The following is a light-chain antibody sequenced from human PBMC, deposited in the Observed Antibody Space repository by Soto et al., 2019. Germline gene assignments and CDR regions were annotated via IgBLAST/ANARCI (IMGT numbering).Light chain of an antibody. CDR1: QSVSSN. V-gene: IGKV3-15*01. Sequence: EIVMTQSPATLSVSPCEGATLSSRASQSVSSNLAWYQHQPGQAPRVLIYGASTRATGFPVRFSGSGSETEFTLTISSLQSEDFAVYYCQQYNNWPLTFGGGTKVDIK. CDR2: GAS. J-gene: IGKJ4*01. CDR3: QQYNNWPLT.